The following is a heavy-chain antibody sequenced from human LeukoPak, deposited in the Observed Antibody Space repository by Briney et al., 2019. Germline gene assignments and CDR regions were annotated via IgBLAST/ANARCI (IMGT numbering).Heavy chain of an antibody. Sequence: PGGSLRLSCAASGFTFSSYTMTWVRQPPGKGLEWVSSISGGGDTYYADSVKGRFTISRDNAKNSLYLQMNSLRAEDTAVYYCIKNSGRDGGNWGQGTLVTVSS. V-gene: IGHV3-21*01. CDR3: IKNSGRDGGN. D-gene: IGHD1-26*01. CDR1: GFTFSSYT. J-gene: IGHJ4*02. CDR2: ISGGGDT.